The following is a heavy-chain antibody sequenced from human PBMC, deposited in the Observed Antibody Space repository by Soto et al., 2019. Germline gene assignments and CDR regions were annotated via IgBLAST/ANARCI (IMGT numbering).Heavy chain of an antibody. CDR2: IIPIFGTT. Sequence: QVQLVQSGAEVKKPGSSVKVSCKASGGTFSTYAITWVRQAPGQGLGWLGGIIPIFGTTDYARKFQGRVTIIAAESTSTVFIELSSLTSEDTAVYYCARGVGAYYFDYWGQGTLVTVSS. J-gene: IGHJ4*02. CDR1: GGTFSTYA. CDR3: ARGVGAYYFDY. D-gene: IGHD1-26*01. V-gene: IGHV1-69*01.